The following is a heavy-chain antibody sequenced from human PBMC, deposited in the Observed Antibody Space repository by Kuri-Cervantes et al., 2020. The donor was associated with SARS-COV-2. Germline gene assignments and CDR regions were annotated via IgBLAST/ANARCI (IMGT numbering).Heavy chain of an antibody. CDR1: GFTVNNNY. Sequence: GGSLRLSCAASGFTVNNNYMAWVRQAPGKGLQWVSIIYGDGSTSYADSVKGRFTISRDNSKNTLFLQMNSLRIEDTALYYCARVGSGPGGVDHWGQGTLVTVSS. CDR2: IYGDGST. D-gene: IGHD6-19*01. J-gene: IGHJ4*02. V-gene: IGHV3-66*02. CDR3: ARVGSGPGGVDH.